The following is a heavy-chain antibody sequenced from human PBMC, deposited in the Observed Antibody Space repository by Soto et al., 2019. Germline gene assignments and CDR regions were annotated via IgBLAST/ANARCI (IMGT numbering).Heavy chain of an antibody. D-gene: IGHD1-1*01. Sequence: QVQLVQSGTEVKKPGSSVKVSCKASGGTFRNYPINWVRQAPGQGLEWMGSIFPLTDIPDYAQNFQARLTISADKSTSTAYMELSGLTSDDTAMDFCAISTLVVLNYFESWGQGTLVTVSS. CDR1: GGTFRNYP. V-gene: IGHV1-69*02. CDR2: IFPLTDIP. J-gene: IGHJ4*02. CDR3: AISTLVVLNYFES.